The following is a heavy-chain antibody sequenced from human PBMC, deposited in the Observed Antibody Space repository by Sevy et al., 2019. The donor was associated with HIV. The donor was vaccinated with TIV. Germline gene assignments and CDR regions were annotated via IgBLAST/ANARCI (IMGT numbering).Heavy chain of an antibody. J-gene: IGHJ3*01. Sequence: SETLSLTCTVSGDLIDAYYWTWIRQPPGKGLEWIGYIFSRGNINYNPSLKGRLTLSLDPSKFQFSLKLTSMTAADTAMYYCARSRDSGFYNALGLWGQGTMVTVSS. CDR3: ARSRDSGFYNALGL. CDR1: GDLIDAYY. CDR2: IFSRGNI. V-gene: IGHV4-59*01. D-gene: IGHD1-1*01.